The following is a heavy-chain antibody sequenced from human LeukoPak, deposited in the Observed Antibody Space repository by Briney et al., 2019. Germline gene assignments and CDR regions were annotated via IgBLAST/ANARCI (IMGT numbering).Heavy chain of an antibody. CDR2: INPNSGGT. CDR1: GYTFTGYY. CDR3: ARSQLLDAFDI. V-gene: IGHV1-2*02. D-gene: IGHD2-2*01. J-gene: IGHJ3*02. Sequence: ASVKVSCKASGYTFTGYYMHWVRQAPGQGLEWMGWINPNSGGTDYAQKFQGRVTMTRNTSISTAYMELSRLRSDDTAVYYCARSQLLDAFDIWGQGTMVTVSS.